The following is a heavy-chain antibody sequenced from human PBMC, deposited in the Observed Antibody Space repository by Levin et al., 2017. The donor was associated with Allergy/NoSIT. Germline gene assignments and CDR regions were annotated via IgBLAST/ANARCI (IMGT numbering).Heavy chain of an antibody. CDR2: IYYSGST. J-gene: IGHJ1*01. CDR1: GGSISSYY. CDR3: AGAGRYYDSSGYPEYFQP. Sequence: ASETLSLTCTVSGGSISSYYWSWIRQPPGKGLEWIGYIYYSGSTNYNPSLKSRVTISVDTSKNQFSLKLSSVTAADTAVYYCAGAGRYYDSSGYPEYFQPWGQGTLVTVSS. V-gene: IGHV4-59*01. D-gene: IGHD3-22*01.